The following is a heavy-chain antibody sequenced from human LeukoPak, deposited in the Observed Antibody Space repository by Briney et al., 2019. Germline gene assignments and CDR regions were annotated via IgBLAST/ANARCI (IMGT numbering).Heavy chain of an antibody. D-gene: IGHD3-16*01. CDR3: ARVWGLGLFDY. V-gene: IGHV4-59*01. J-gene: IGHJ4*02. CDR2: IYNSGST. CDR1: GDSSSRFY. Sequence: SETLSLTCTVSGDSSSRFYRSWIRQPPGKGLEWIGNIYNSGSTNNSPSLKSRVTMSVDTSKNQFSLNLRSVTTADTAVYYCARVWGLGLFDYWGQGILVTVSS.